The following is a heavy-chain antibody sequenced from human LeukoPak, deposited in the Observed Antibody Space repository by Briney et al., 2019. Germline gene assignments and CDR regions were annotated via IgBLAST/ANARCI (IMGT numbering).Heavy chain of an antibody. V-gene: IGHV3-21*01. CDR2: ISSSSSYI. CDR3: ARDRGSSSSAAPNWFDP. CDR1: GFTFSNYS. D-gene: IGHD6-6*01. J-gene: IGHJ5*02. Sequence: GGSLRLSCAASGFTFSNYSMNWVRQAPGKGLEWVSSISSSSSYIYYADSVKGRFTISRDNAKNSLYLQMNSLRAEDTAVYYCARDRGSSSSAAPNWFDPWGQGTLVTVSS.